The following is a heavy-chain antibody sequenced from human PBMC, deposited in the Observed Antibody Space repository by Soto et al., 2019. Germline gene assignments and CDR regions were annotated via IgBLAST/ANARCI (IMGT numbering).Heavy chain of an antibody. D-gene: IGHD5-12*01. J-gene: IGHJ5*02. CDR2: IWYDGSNK. CDR1: GFTFSSYG. Sequence: GGSLRLSCAASGFTFSSYGMHWVRQAPGKGLEWVAVIWYDGSNKYYADSVKGRFTISRDNSKNTLYLQMNSLRAEDTAVYYCARESRNIEVATILSGHNWFDPWGQGTLVTVSS. V-gene: IGHV3-33*01. CDR3: ARESRNIEVATILSGHNWFDP.